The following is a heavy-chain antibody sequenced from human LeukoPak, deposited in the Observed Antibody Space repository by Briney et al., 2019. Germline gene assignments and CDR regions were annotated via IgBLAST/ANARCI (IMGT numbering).Heavy chain of an antibody. CDR2: ISGSGGST. J-gene: IGHJ6*04. D-gene: IGHD3-3*01. CDR3: AKGTQYDFWSSTVDV. V-gene: IGHV3-23*01. CDR1: GFTFSSYV. Sequence: GGSLRLSCAASGFTFSSYVMSWVRQAPGKGLDWVSAISGSGGSTYYADSVKGRFTVSRDNSKNTLYLQMNSLRADETAVYYCAKGTQYDFWSSTVDVWGKGTTVTVSS.